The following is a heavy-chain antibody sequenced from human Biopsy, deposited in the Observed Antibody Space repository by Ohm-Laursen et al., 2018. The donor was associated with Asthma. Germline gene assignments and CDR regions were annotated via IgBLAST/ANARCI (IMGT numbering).Heavy chain of an antibody. J-gene: IGHJ6*02. CDR1: GFTFSSYA. Sequence: SLRLSCAASGFTFSSYAMSWVRQAPGKGLEWVSAISGSGGSTYYADSVKGRFTISRDNSQNTLDLHMNRLTFEDTAVYYCARASVVKHYYYYGMDVWGPGTTVTVFS. CDR2: ISGSGGST. V-gene: IGHV3-23*01. CDR3: ARASVVKHYYYYGMDV.